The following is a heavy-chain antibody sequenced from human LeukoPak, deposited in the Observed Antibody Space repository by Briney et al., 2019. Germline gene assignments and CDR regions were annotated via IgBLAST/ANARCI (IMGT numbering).Heavy chain of an antibody. CDR2: IKQDGSEK. CDR1: GFTFSSYW. D-gene: IGHD5-18*01. J-gene: IGHJ6*03. CDR3: AREAPPGEYSYGFWYYYYYMDV. V-gene: IGHV3-7*01. Sequence: GGSLRLSCAASGFTFSSYWMSWVRQAPGKGLEWVANIKQDGSEKYYVDSVKGRFTISRDNAKNSLYLQMNSLRAEDTAVYYCAREAPPGEYSYGFWYYYYYMDVWGKGTTVTVSS.